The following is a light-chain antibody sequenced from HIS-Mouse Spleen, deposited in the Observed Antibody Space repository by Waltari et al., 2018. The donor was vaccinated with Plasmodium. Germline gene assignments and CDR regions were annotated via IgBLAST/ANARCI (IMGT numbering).Light chain of an antibody. V-gene: IGLV3-10*01. CDR2: GDS. J-gene: IGLJ3*02. CDR3: YSTDSSGNHRV. CDR1: ALPKKY. Sequence: SYELTQPPSVSVSPGQTARITCSGDALPKKYAYWYQQKSGPAPVLVIYGDSKRPSGIPERFFGSSSGTMATLTSSGAQVEDEADYYCYSTDSSGNHRVFGGGTKLTVL.